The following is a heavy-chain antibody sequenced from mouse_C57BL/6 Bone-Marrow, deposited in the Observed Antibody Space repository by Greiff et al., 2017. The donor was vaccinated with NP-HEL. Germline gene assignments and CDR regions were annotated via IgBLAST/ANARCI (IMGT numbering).Heavy chain of an antibody. CDR2: ISSGGDYI. D-gene: IGHD1-1*01. CDR3: TREGLYYGSSYWYFDV. V-gene: IGHV5-9-1*02. J-gene: IGHJ1*03. CDR1: GFTFSSYA. Sequence: EVQGVESGEGLVKPGGSLKLSCAASGFTFSSYAMSWVRQTPEKRLEWVAYISSGGDYIYYADTVKGRITISRDNARNTLYLQMSSLKSEDTAMYYCTREGLYYGSSYWYFDVWGTGTTVTVSS.